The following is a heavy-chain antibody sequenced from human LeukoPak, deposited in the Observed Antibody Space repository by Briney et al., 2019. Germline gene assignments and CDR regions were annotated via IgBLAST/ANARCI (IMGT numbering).Heavy chain of an antibody. Sequence: ASVKVSCKASGYTFTSYGISWVRQAPGQGLEWMGWISAYNGNTNYAQKLQGRVTMTTDTPTSTAYMELRSLRSDDTAVYYCARSTPQLWLAPGKFDPWGQGTLVTVSS. CDR1: GYTFTSYG. CDR2: ISAYNGNT. V-gene: IGHV1-18*01. CDR3: ARSTPQLWLAPGKFDP. D-gene: IGHD5-18*01. J-gene: IGHJ5*02.